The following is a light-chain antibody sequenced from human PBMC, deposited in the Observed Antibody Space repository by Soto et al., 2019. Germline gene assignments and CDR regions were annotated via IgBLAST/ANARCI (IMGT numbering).Light chain of an antibody. CDR1: LSVSNY. V-gene: IGKV3-11*01. CDR2: DAS. J-gene: IGKJ4*01. CDR3: QQRSNWPLLT. Sequence: EIVLTQSPATLSLSPGERATLSCRASLSVSNYLAWYQQKPGQAPRLLIYDASNRATGIPARFSGSGSGTDFTLTISSLEPEDCAVYYCQQRSNWPLLTFGGGTKVEIK.